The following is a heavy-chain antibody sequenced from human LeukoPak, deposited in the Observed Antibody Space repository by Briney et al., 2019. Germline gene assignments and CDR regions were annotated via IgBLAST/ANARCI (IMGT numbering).Heavy chain of an antibody. Sequence: PGGSLRLSCVASGFTVSSNYMSWVRQAPGKGLEWVSVIYSGGNTYYADSVKGRFTISRDSSKNTLYLQMNSLRAEDTAVYYCARDPRGFGELLYGMDVWGQGTTVTVSS. J-gene: IGHJ6*02. D-gene: IGHD3-10*01. V-gene: IGHV3-53*01. CDR2: IYSGGNT. CDR3: ARDPRGFGELLYGMDV. CDR1: GFTVSSNY.